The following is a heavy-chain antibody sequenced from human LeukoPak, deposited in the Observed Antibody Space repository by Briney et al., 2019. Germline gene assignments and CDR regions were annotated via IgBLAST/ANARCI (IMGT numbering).Heavy chain of an antibody. D-gene: IGHD3-22*01. CDR2: IWYDGDNK. J-gene: IGHJ4*02. Sequence: GRSLRLSCAASRFTFSSYVMHWVRQAPGKGLEGVALIWYDGDNKYYSDSVKGRFTISRDNSKNTLYLQMNSLRAEDTAVYYCAKARATYLYDTSGYSALDYWGQGTLVTVSS. CDR1: RFTFSSYV. V-gene: IGHV3-33*06. CDR3: AKARATYLYDTSGYSALDY.